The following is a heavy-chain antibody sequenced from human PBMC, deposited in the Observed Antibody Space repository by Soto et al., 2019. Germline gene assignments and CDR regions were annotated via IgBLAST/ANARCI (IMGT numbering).Heavy chain of an antibody. J-gene: IGHJ4*02. Sequence: GGSLRLSCAASGFTFSSYSMNWVRQAPGKGLEWVSSISSSSSYIYYADSVKGRFTISRDNAKNSLYLQMNSLRAEDTAVYYCARVPMGEYQLLDPDLFLDYWGQGTLVTVSS. D-gene: IGHD2-2*01. CDR1: GFTFSSYS. V-gene: IGHV3-21*01. CDR2: ISSSSSYI. CDR3: ARVPMGEYQLLDPDLFLDY.